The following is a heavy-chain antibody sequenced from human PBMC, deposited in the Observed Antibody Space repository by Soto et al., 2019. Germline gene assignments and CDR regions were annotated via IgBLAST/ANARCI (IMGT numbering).Heavy chain of an antibody. CDR2: ISSSSSYI. Sequence: GGSLRLSCAASGFTFSSYSMNWVRQAPGKGLEWVSSISSSSSYIYYADSVKGRFTISRDNAKNSLYLQMNSLRAEDTAVYYCARDPEHYDSSGYYTPNAAFDIWGQGPMVTVSS. CDR3: ARDPEHYDSSGYYTPNAAFDI. V-gene: IGHV3-21*01. CDR1: GFTFSSYS. J-gene: IGHJ3*02. D-gene: IGHD3-22*01.